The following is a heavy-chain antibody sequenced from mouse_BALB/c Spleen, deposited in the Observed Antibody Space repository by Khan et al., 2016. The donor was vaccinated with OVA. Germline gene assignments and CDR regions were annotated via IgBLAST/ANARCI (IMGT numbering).Heavy chain of an antibody. J-gene: IGHJ2*01. CDR2: INPYNGCT. V-gene: IGHV1S136*01. CDR1: GYTFINYV. Sequence: VQLQQSGPELAKPGASVKMSCKASGYTFINYVMHWVKQKPGQGLEWIGYINPYNGCTKYNEKFKGKATLTSDKSSSTAYMQLSSLTSEDSAVYYCARMGYGSNLDYWGQGTTLTVSS. CDR3: ARMGYGSNLDY. D-gene: IGHD1-1*01.